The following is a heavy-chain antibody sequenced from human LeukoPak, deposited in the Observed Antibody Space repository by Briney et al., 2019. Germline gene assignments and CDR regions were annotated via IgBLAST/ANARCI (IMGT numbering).Heavy chain of an antibody. CDR1: GYSFTNYW. CDR2: IYPGDSDT. J-gene: IGHJ4*02. Sequence: GESLKISCKASGYSFTNYWIGWVRQMPGKGLEWMGIIYPGDSDTRYSPSFQGQVTISADKSISTAYLQWSSLKASDTAMYYCARLPPRTSWLEYFDYWGQGTLVTVSS. V-gene: IGHV5-51*01. D-gene: IGHD6-19*01. CDR3: ARLPPRTSWLEYFDY.